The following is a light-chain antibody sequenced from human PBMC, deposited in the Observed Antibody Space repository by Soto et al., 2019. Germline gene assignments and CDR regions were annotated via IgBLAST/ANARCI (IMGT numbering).Light chain of an antibody. CDR1: QSISTN. V-gene: IGKV3-15*01. CDR3: QHYYSWARS. CDR2: GAS. Sequence: DIVLTQFPATLCLSTGERATLSCRASQSISTNLAWYQHIPGQAPRLLIYGASTRASGIPARFSGSGSGTEFTLTIISLQSEDVAAYCCQHYYSWARSFGQVTMMDIK. J-gene: IGKJ2*01.